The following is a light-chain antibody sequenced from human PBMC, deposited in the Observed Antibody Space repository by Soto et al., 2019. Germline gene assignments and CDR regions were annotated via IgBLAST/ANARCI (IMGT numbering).Light chain of an antibody. CDR3: QQYNNWSWT. Sequence: EMVMTQSPATLSVSPGERATLSCRASQSVSSKVAWYQQKPGQAPRLLIYGASTRATGIPARFSGSGSGTDFTLTISSLQSEDFEVYYCQQYNNWSWTFGQGTKVEIK. CDR1: QSVSSK. V-gene: IGKV3-15*01. CDR2: GAS. J-gene: IGKJ1*01.